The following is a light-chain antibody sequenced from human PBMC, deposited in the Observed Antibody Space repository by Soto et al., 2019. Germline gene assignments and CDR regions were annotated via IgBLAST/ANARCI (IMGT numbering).Light chain of an antibody. Sequence: DIQMTQSPSTLSASVGDRVTITCRASQSVRSWLAWYQQKPGRAPKFLIYDASSLESGVPSRFSGSGSGTEFTLTISNLQPDDVATYYCQQYDNYPITFGGGTKVEI. CDR3: QQYDNYPIT. CDR1: QSVRSW. CDR2: DAS. V-gene: IGKV1-5*01. J-gene: IGKJ4*01.